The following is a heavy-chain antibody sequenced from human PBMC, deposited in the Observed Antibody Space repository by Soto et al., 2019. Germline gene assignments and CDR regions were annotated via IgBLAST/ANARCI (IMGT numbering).Heavy chain of an antibody. CDR2: VSPGGDVS. D-gene: IGHD6-6*01. V-gene: IGHV3-23*01. CDR3: ARAPYSSSSNWFDP. CDR1: GFTFSGFV. J-gene: IGHJ5*02. Sequence: GGSLSLSCAASGFTFSGFVMNWVRQAPGKGLEWVSTVSPGGDVSHYTDSVKGRFTISRDNAKNSLYLQMNSLRAEDTAVYYCARAPYSSSSNWFDPWGQGTLVTVSS.